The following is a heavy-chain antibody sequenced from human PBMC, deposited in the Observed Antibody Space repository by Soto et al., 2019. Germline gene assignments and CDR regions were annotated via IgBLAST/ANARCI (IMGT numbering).Heavy chain of an antibody. Sequence: ASLKVSCKASGYTFTSYGISWVRQAPGQGLEWMGWISAYNGNTNYAQKLQGRVTMTTDTSTSTAYMELRSLRSDDTAVYYCARARNDFWSGNWFDPWGQGTLVTVSS. V-gene: IGHV1-18*01. CDR1: GYTFTSYG. CDR3: ARARNDFWSGNWFDP. D-gene: IGHD3-3*01. J-gene: IGHJ5*02. CDR2: ISAYNGNT.